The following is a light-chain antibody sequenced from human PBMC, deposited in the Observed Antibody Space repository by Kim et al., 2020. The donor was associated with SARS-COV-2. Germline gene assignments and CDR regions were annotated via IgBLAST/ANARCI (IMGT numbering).Light chain of an antibody. CDR3: QQYDNLPLT. V-gene: IGKV1-33*01. CDR1: QDISNN. CDR2: DAS. Sequence: DIQMTQSPSYLSASVGDRVTITCQASQDISNNLNWYQQKPGKAPKLLIYDASNLETGVPSRFSGSGSGTDFTFTISSLQPEDIATYYCQQYDNLPLTFGGGTKVDIK. J-gene: IGKJ4*01.